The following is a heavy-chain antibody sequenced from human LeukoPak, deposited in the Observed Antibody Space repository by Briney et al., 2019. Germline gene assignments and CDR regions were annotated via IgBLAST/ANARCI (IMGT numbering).Heavy chain of an antibody. Sequence: GGSLRLSCAATGFTFTGYAMSWVRQAQGKGLEWVSSISRSGSTTYYADSVKGRFTFSRDNSKNTLDLQMDSLRVEDTARYYCARGSIMLSVGGQGTLVTVTS. CDR1: GFTFTGYA. V-gene: IGHV3-23*01. CDR3: ARGSIMLSV. D-gene: IGHD2-21*01. CDR2: ISRSGSTT. J-gene: IGHJ4*02.